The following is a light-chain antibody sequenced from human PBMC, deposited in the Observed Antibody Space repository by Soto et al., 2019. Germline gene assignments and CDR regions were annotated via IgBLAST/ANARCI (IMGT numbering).Light chain of an antibody. CDR1: QSVSSSY. Sequence: EIVLTQSPGTLALSPGERATLSCRASQSVSSSYLAWYQQKPGQAPRVLIYGASSRATGIPDRFSGSGSGTEFTLTISILEPEDFAVYFCQQYGNSPPNTFGQGTKVEIK. J-gene: IGKJ2*01. CDR3: QQYGNSPPNT. CDR2: GAS. V-gene: IGKV3-20*01.